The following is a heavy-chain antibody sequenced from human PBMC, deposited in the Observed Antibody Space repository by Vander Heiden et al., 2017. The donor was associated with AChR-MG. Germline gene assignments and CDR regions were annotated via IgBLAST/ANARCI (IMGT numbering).Heavy chain of an antibody. CDR1: GFSLSTSGVG. Sequence: QITLKESGPTLVKPTQTLTLTCTFSGFSLSTSGVGVGWIRQPPGKALEWLALIYWDDGKRYSPSLKSRLTITKDTSKNQVVLTMTNMDPVDTATYYCAHLYGSGSYTDYWGQGTLVTVSS. V-gene: IGHV2-5*02. D-gene: IGHD3-10*01. CDR2: IYWDDGK. CDR3: AHLYGSGSYTDY. J-gene: IGHJ4*02.